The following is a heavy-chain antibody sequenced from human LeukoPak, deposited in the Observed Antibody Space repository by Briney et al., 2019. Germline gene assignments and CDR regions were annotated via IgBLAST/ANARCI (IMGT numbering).Heavy chain of an antibody. D-gene: IGHD6-13*01. V-gene: IGHV3-23*01. Sequence: GGSLRLSCAASGFTFSSYAMSWVRQAPGKGLEWVPAISGSGGSTYYADSVKGRFTISRDNSKNTLYLQMNSLRAEDTAVYYCAKLSYIAAATPHFDYWGQGTLVTVSS. CDR2: ISGSGGST. CDR1: GFTFSSYA. J-gene: IGHJ4*02. CDR3: AKLSYIAAATPHFDY.